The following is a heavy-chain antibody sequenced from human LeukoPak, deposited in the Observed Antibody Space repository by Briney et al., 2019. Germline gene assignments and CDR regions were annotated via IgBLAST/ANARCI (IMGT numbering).Heavy chain of an antibody. D-gene: IGHD3-10*01. CDR1: GGSFSGYY. Sequence: SETLSLTCAVYGGSFSGYYWSWIRQPPGKGLEWIGSIYYSGSTYYNPSLKSRVTISVDTSKNQFSLKLSSVTAADTAVYYCASVPDYYGSGTFDYWGQGTLVTVSS. V-gene: IGHV4-34*01. J-gene: IGHJ4*02. CDR2: IYYSGST. CDR3: ASVPDYYGSGTFDY.